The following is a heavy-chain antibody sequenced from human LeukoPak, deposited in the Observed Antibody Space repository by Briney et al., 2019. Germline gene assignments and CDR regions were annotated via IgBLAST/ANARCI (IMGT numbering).Heavy chain of an antibody. V-gene: IGHV4-59*01. CDR3: ATTPNCRGGSCYSRWFDP. CDR2: IYYSGST. J-gene: IGHJ5*02. CDR1: GGTISSYY. Sequence: PSETLSLTCTVSGGTISSYYWSWIRQPPGKGLEWIGYIYYSGSTNYNPPLKSRVTISVDTSKNQFSLKLSSVTAADTAVYYCATTPNCRGGSCYSRWFDPWGQGTLVTVSS. D-gene: IGHD2-15*01.